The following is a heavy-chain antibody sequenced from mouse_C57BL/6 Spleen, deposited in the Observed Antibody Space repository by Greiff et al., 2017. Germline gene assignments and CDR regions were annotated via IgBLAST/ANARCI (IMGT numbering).Heavy chain of an antibody. D-gene: IGHD4-1*01. V-gene: IGHV1-80*01. CDR2: IYPGDGDT. Sequence: VKLMESGAELVKPGASVKISCKASGYAFSSYWMNWVKQRPGKGLEWIGQIYPGDGDTNYNGKFKGKATLTADKSSSTAYMQLSSLTSEDSAVYFWARWNWEYFDYWGQGTTLTVSS. CDR3: ARWNWEYFDY. J-gene: IGHJ2*01. CDR1: GYAFSSYW.